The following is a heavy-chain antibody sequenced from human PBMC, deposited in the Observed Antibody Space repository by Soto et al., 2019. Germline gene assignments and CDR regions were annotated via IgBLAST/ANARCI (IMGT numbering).Heavy chain of an antibody. CDR1: GFTFSGSA. D-gene: IGHD1-1*01. CDR2: IRSKANSYAT. J-gene: IGHJ4*02. V-gene: IGHV3-73*01. Sequence: GGSLRLSCAASGFTFSGSAMHRVRQASGKGLEWVGRIRSKANSYATAYAASVKGRFTISRDDSKNTAYLQMNSLKTEDTAVYYCTRHHNWNPTYWGQGTLVTVSS. CDR3: TRHHNWNPTY.